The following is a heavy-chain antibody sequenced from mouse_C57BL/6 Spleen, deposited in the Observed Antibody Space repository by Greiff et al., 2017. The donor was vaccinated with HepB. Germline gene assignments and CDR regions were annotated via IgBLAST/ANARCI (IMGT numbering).Heavy chain of an antibody. CDR3: AREETWAMDY. CDR2: IYPGDGDT. Sequence: QVQLQQSGPELVKPGASVTISCKASGYAFSSSWMNWVKQRPGKGLEWIGRIYPGDGDTNYNGKFKGKATLTADKSSSTAYMQLSSLTSEDSAVYFCAREETWAMDYGGQGTSVTVSS. V-gene: IGHV1-82*01. J-gene: IGHJ4*01. CDR1: GYAFSSSW.